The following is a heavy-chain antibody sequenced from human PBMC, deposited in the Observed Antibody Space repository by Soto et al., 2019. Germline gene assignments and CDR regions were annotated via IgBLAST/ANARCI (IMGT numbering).Heavy chain of an antibody. CDR2: FFIGGNT. CDR1: GGSISRTTYY. J-gene: IGHJ5*02. Sequence: PSETLSLTCSVSGGSITGGSISRTTYYWGWMRQPPGKGLEWIASFFIGGNTYYNPSLKSRVTISVDRSKNQFSLKLSSVTAADTAVYYCARVPGPWGQGTLVTVSS. V-gene: IGHV4-39*07. CDR3: ARVPGP.